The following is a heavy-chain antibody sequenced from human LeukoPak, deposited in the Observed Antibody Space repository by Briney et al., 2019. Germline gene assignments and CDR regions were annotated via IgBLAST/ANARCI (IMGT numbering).Heavy chain of an antibody. J-gene: IGHJ4*02. CDR2: ISAYNGNT. CDR3: ARDRTLTIFGVVTSYFDY. Sequence: ASVKVSCKASGYTFTSYGISWVRQAPGQGLEWMGWISAYNGNTNYAQKLQGRVTITADKSTSTAYMELSSLRSEDTAVYYCARDRTLTIFGVVTSYFDYWGQGTLVTVSS. D-gene: IGHD3-3*01. V-gene: IGHV1-18*01. CDR1: GYTFTSYG.